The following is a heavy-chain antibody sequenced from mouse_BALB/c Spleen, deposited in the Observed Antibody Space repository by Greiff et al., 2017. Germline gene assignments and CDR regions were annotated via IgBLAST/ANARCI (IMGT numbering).Heavy chain of an antibody. V-gene: IGHV3-2*02. Sequence: EVKLQESGPGLVKPSQSLSLTCTVTGYSITSDYAWNWIRQFPGNKLEWMGYISYSGSTSYNPSLKSRISITRDTSKNQFFLQLNSVTTEDTATYYCARGALRSPYFDYWGQGTTLTVSS. J-gene: IGHJ2*01. D-gene: IGHD1-1*01. CDR2: ISYSGST. CDR3: ARGALRSPYFDY. CDR1: GYSITSDYA.